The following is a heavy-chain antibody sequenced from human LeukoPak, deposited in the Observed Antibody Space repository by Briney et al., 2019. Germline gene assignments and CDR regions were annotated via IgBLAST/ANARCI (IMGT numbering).Heavy chain of an antibody. CDR1: GGSISSYY. D-gene: IGHD1-7*01. Sequence: SETLSLTCTVSGGSISSYYWSWIRQPPGKGLEWIAYVYDSGSTNYNPSLKSRVTMSVDTSKNQFSLKLSSVTAADTAVYYCAREYNWNYRLLGGPFDYWGQGTLVTVSS. CDR2: VYDSGST. J-gene: IGHJ4*02. V-gene: IGHV4-59*01. CDR3: AREYNWNYRLLGGPFDY.